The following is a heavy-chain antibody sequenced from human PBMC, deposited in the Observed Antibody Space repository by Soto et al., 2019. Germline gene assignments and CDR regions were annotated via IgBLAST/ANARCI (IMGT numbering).Heavy chain of an antibody. V-gene: IGHV3-7*03. CDR3: AKDYSSSWYPATRPLDY. J-gene: IGHJ4*02. Sequence: VGSLRLSCAASGFTFDTYWMTWVRQAPGQGLEWVASIKRGGDEKLYVDSVQGRFIISRDDGKKSVSLQMDSLTAEDTAVYYCAKDYSSSWYPATRPLDYWGQGTLVTVSS. CDR2: IKRGGDEK. D-gene: IGHD6-13*01. CDR1: GFTFDTYW.